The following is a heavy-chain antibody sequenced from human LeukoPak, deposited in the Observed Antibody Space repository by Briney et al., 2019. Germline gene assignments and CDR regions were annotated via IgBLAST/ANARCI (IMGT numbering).Heavy chain of an antibody. Sequence: SVKVSCKASGGTFSSYAISWVRQAPGQGLEWMGGITPIFGTANYAQKFQGRVTITADESTSTAYMELSSLRSEDTAVYYCARTVVVVPAAIPFDYWGQGTLVTVSS. CDR2: ITPIFGTA. V-gene: IGHV1-69*13. CDR3: ARTVVVVPAAIPFDY. CDR1: GGTFSSYA. D-gene: IGHD2-2*02. J-gene: IGHJ4*02.